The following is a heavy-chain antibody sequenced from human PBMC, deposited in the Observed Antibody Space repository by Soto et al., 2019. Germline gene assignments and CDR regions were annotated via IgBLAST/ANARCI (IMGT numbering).Heavy chain of an antibody. CDR1: GGSITGYY. CDR2: IYYAGNT. CDR3: ARHDAVRKLQNGMGV. J-gene: IGHJ6*02. Sequence: SEPLSLTCTVSGGSITGYYWSWIRQPPGRGLEWIGYIYYAGNTLYTPSLKSRVTISVDTSKNQFSLKLSSVTAADTAVYYCARHDAVRKLQNGMGVWGQGTTVTVSS. V-gene: IGHV4-59*01. D-gene: IGHD2-15*01.